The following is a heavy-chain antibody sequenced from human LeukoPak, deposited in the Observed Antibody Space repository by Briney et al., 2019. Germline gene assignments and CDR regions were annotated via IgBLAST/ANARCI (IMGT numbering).Heavy chain of an antibody. CDR1: GFTFNNYW. D-gene: IGHD3-10*02. CDR3: AELGITMIGGV. Sequence: PGGSLRLSCTASGFTFNNYWMNWVRQAPGKGLEWVANINQDGSEKYYVDSVKGRFTISRDNAKNSLYLQMNSLRAEDTAVYYCAELGITMIGGVWGKGTTVTISS. CDR2: INQDGSEK. J-gene: IGHJ6*04. V-gene: IGHV3-7*01.